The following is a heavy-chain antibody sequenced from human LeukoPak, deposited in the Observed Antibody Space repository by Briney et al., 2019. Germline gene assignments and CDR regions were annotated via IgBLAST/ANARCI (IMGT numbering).Heavy chain of an antibody. Sequence: ASVKVSCKASGYTFTSYDIKWVRQATGQGLEWMGWMNPNSGNTGYAQKFQGRVTITRNTSISAAYMELSSLRSDDTAVDYCGRGDLVGADDTNFDYWGQGTLVTVSS. CDR1: GYTFTSYD. CDR3: GRGDLVGADDTNFDY. CDR2: MNPNSGNT. J-gene: IGHJ4*02. V-gene: IGHV1-8*03. D-gene: IGHD1-26*01.